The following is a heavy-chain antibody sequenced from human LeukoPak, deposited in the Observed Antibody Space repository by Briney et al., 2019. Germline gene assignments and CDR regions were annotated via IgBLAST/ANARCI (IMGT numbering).Heavy chain of an antibody. CDR2: INHSGST. CDR1: GVASSGNY. D-gene: IGHD6-25*01. CDR3: ARVRGRLPSHPFRN. V-gene: IGHV4-34*01. Sequence: SETLSLTCGVYGVASSGNYWSWIRQSPGRGLEWIGEINHSGSTNYNPSLKSRVTISVDTSKNQFSLKLTSVTAADTAVYYCARVRGRLPSHPFRNWGQGTLVTVFS. J-gene: IGHJ4*02.